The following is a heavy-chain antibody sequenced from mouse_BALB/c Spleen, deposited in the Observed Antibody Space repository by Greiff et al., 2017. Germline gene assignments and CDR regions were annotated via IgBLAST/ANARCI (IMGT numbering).Heavy chain of an antibody. CDR2: ISSGGSYT. Sequence: VQLKESGGDLVKPGGSLKLSCAASGFTFSSYGMSWVRQTPDKRLEWVATISSGGSYTYYPDSVKGRFTISRDNAKNTLYLQMSSLKSEDTAMYYCARRLRRRGYAMDYWGQGTSVTVSS. CDR1: GFTFSSYG. V-gene: IGHV5-6*01. D-gene: IGHD2-4*01. J-gene: IGHJ4*01. CDR3: ARRLRRRGYAMDY.